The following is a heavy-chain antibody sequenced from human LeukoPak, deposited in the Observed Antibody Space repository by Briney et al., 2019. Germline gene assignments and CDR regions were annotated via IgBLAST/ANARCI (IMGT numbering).Heavy chain of an antibody. CDR1: GYTFTSYY. CDR3: ARKGDIAVAGLVLDH. J-gene: IGHJ4*02. V-gene: IGHV1-46*01. Sequence: ASVKVSCKASGYTFTSYYLHWVRQAPGQGLEWMGIINPSAGSTSYAQKFQGRVTMTRDTSTSTVYMELSSLRCEDTAVYYCARKGDIAVAGLVLDHWGQGTLVTVSS. D-gene: IGHD6-19*01. CDR2: INPSAGST.